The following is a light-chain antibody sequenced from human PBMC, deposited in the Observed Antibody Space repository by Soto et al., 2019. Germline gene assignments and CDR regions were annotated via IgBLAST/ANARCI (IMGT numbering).Light chain of an antibody. J-gene: IGKJ2*01. CDR3: QQYNNWPPYT. V-gene: IGKV3-15*01. CDR1: QSVSSN. Sequence: IVMTQSPDTLSVSPGERATLSCRASQSVSSNLAWYQQKPGQAPRLLIYGASTRATGIPARFSGSGSGTEFTLTISSLQSEDFAVYYCQQYNNWPPYTFGQGTKVEMK. CDR2: GAS.